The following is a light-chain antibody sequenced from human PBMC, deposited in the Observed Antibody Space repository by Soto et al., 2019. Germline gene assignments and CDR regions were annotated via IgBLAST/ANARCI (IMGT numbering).Light chain of an antibody. V-gene: IGLV2-23*01. CDR3: CSDSGLSTYV. J-gene: IGLJ2*01. CDR2: EAS. CDR1: SSNVGSYIL. Sequence: QSALTQPASVSGSPGQSITISCTGTSSNVGSYILVSWYQQHPGNAPKLIIYEASKRPSGVSNRFSGSKSGNTASLTISGLPAEDDADYYCCSDSGLSTYVFGGGTKVTVL.